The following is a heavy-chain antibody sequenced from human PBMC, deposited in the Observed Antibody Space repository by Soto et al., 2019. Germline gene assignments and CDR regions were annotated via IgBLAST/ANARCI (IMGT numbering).Heavy chain of an antibody. J-gene: IGHJ4*02. CDR2: IDPSDSQT. CDR3: ARQIYDSDTGPNFQYYFDS. Sequence: ESLKMSFKGYGYSFSGYWITWVRQNPGKGLEWMGRIDPSDSQTYYSPSFRGHVTISVTKSVTTVFLQWSSLRASDTAMYYCARQIYDSDTGPNFQYYFDSWGQGTPVTVSS. D-gene: IGHD3-22*01. V-gene: IGHV5-10-1*01. CDR1: GYSFSGYW.